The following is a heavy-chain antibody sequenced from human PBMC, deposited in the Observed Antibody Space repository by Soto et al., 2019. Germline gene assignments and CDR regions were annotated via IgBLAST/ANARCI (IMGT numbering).Heavy chain of an antibody. Sequence: SGPTLVNPTQTLTLTCTFSGFSLSTSGVGVGWIRQPPGKALEWLALIYWDDDKRYSPSLKSRLTITKDTSKNQVVLTMTNMDPVDTATYYCAHGYYDFWSGYCYFDYWGQGTLVTVSS. J-gene: IGHJ4*02. CDR3: AHGYYDFWSGYCYFDY. D-gene: IGHD3-3*01. CDR1: GFSLSTSGVG. CDR2: IYWDDDK. V-gene: IGHV2-5*02.